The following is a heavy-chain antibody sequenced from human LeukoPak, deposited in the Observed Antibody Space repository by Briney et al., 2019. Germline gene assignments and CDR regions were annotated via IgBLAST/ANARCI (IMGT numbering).Heavy chain of an antibody. D-gene: IGHD6-13*01. CDR3: ARGVRAAASWWFDP. J-gene: IGHJ5*02. CDR2: IYYSGST. CDR1: GGSISSGGYY. Sequence: SQTLSLTCTVSGGSISSGGYYWSWIRQHPGKGLEWIGYIYYSGSTYYNPSFKSRVTISVDTSKNQFSLKLSSVTAADTAVYYCARGVRAAASWWFDPWGQGTLVTVSS. V-gene: IGHV4-31*03.